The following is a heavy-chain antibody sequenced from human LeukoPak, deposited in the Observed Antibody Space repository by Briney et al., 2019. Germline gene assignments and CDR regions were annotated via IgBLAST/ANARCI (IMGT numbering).Heavy chain of an antibody. CDR3: AKERRYGSSWRENWFDP. CDR2: ISGSDGST. D-gene: IGHD6-13*01. Sequence: PGGSLRLSCAASGFTFSSYAMSWVRQAPGKGLEWVSAISGSDGSTYYADSVKGRFTISRHNSKNTLYLQMNSLRAEDTAVYYCAKERRYGSSWRENWFDPWGQGTLVTVSS. V-gene: IGHV3-23*01. J-gene: IGHJ5*02. CDR1: GFTFSSYA.